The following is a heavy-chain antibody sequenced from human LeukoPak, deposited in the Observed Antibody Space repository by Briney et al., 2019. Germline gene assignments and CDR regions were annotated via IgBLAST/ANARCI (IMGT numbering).Heavy chain of an antibody. CDR3: ARDTGNLPDY. J-gene: IGHJ4*02. CDR2: IYTSGGT. Sequence: SETLSLTCTVSGDSISSYYWSWIRQPAGKGLEWIGRIYTSGGTNYNPSLKSRVTMSLDTSKNQFSLKLSSVTATDTAVYYCARDTGNLPDYWGQGTLVTVSS. V-gene: IGHV4-4*07. CDR1: GDSISSYY. D-gene: IGHD1-1*01.